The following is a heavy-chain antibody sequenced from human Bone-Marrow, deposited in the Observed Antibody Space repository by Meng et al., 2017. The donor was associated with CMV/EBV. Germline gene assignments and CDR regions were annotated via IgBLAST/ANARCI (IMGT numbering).Heavy chain of an antibody. CDR2: ISGSGGST. CDR1: GFTFSSYA. D-gene: IGHD2-21*01. V-gene: IGHV3-23*01. CDR3: AKDVEKDAFDI. Sequence: GESLKISCAASGFTFSSYAMSWVRQAPGKGLEWVSAISGSGGSTYYADSVKGRFTISRDNSKNTLYLQMNSLRAEDTAVYYCAKDVEKDAFDIWGQGTMVTVSS. J-gene: IGHJ3*02.